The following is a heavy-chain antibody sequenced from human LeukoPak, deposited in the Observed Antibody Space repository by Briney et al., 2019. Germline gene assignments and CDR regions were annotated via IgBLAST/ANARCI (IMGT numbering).Heavy chain of an antibody. V-gene: IGHV3-23*01. CDR3: AKAGPAWGFGDIEFDY. Sequence: GGSLRLSCAAAGFTFSSYATSCVRQAPGKWLGWVSAISGSGGSTYYADSVKGRFTISRDNPKNTLYLQMNRLRAEDTAVYYCAKAGPAWGFGDIEFDYWGQGTLVTVSS. CDR2: ISGSGGST. D-gene: IGHD3-10*01. CDR1: GFTFSSYA. J-gene: IGHJ4*02.